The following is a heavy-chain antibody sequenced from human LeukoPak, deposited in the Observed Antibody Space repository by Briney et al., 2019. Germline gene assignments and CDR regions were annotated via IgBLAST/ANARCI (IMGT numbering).Heavy chain of an antibody. Sequence: GGSLRLSCAASGFTFSSYPMHWVRQAPGKGLEWVAVISYDGSNKYYADSVKGRFTISRDNSKNTLYLQMNSLRAEDTAVYYCASRHYDFGYYWGQGTQVTVSS. J-gene: IGHJ4*02. V-gene: IGHV3-30*04. D-gene: IGHD4-17*01. CDR3: ASRHYDFGYY. CDR2: ISYDGSNK. CDR1: GFTFSSYP.